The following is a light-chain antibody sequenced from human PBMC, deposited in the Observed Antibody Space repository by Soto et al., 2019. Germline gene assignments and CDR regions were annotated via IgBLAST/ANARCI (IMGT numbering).Light chain of an antibody. CDR3: QSYDSSLFWV. Sequence: QSVLTQPPSVYAAPEQRVTLSCIGSSSNIGAGYDVHWYQQLPGTAPKLLIYGNSNRPSGVPDRFSGSKSGTSASLAITGLQAEDEADYYCQSYDSSLFWVFGGGTKLTVL. V-gene: IGLV1-40*01. CDR2: GNS. J-gene: IGLJ3*02. CDR1: SSNIGAGYD.